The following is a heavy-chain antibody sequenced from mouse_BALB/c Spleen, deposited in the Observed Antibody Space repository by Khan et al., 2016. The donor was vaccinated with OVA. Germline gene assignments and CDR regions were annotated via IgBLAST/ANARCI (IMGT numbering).Heavy chain of an antibody. Sequence: VQLQQSGPEVVKPGVSVKISCKASGYSFTGYTMKWVKQSHGKNLEWIGFINPYNGGTAYTQTFKGKAPLTVDKSSSTAYMEVISLTFEDSAVYYCARWGITSAMDYWGQGTSVTVSS. CDR2: INPYNGGT. D-gene: IGHD2-4*01. CDR1: GYSFTGYT. CDR3: ARWGITSAMDY. J-gene: IGHJ4*01. V-gene: IGHV1-31*01.